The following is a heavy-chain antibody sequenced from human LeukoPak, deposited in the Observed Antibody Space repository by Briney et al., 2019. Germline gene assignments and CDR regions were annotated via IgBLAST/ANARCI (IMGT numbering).Heavy chain of an antibody. D-gene: IGHD3-16*01. Sequence: PGGSLRLSCEASGFTFSNYWMSWVRQAPGRGLEWLANIKEDGSVKYYVDSVKGRFTISRDNAKNLLFLQMNSLRAEDTAMYSCARGRRDSEYVGGLGYWGQGILVTVSS. CDR1: GFTFSNYW. V-gene: IGHV3-7*03. J-gene: IGHJ4*02. CDR2: IKEDGSVK. CDR3: ARGRRDSEYVGGLGY.